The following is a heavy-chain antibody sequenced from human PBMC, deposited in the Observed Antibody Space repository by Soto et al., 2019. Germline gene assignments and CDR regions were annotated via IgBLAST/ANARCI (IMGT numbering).Heavy chain of an antibody. CDR3: AKGPRAPPPHDYGMDV. J-gene: IGHJ6*02. CDR2: ISGSGGST. V-gene: IGHV3-23*01. Sequence: EVQLLESGGGLVQPGGSLRLSCAASGFTFSSYVMNWVRQPPGKGLEWVSGISGSGGSTYYADSAKGRFTISRDNSKNTLYLQMNSLRAEDTAVYYCAKGPRAPPPHDYGMDVWGQGTTVTVSS. CDR1: GFTFSSYV.